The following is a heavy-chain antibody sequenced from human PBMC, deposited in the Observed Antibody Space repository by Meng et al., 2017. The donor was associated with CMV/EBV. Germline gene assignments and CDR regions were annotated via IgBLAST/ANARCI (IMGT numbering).Heavy chain of an antibody. D-gene: IGHD6-6*01. J-gene: IGHJ5*02. V-gene: IGHV3-11*01. CDR1: GFTFSGYY. Sequence: LSLTCAASGFTFSGYYMSWIRQAPGKGLEWVSYISSSGSTIYYADSVKGRFTIPRDNAKNPLYLQMNSLRAEDTDVYYCARSIAARRERGPWGQGTMVTVSS. CDR2: ISSSGSTI. CDR3: ARSIAARRERGP.